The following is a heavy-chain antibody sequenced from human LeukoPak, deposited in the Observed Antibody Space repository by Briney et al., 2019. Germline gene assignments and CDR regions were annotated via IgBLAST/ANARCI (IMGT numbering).Heavy chain of an antibody. CDR2: INPNNGGT. Sequence: GASVKVSCKGSGYTFTDYNMHWVRQAPGQGLEWMGWINPNNGGTRYAQKFQGRVTTTRDTSITTAYMELSSLRSDDTAVYYCARPGGYTDYFDYWGQGTLVTVSS. V-gene: IGHV1-2*02. CDR1: GYTFTDYN. J-gene: IGHJ4*02. CDR3: ARPGGYTDYFDY. D-gene: IGHD5-24*01.